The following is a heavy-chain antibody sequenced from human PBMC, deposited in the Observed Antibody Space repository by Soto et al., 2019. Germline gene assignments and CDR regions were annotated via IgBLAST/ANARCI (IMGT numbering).Heavy chain of an antibody. Sequence: SETLSLTCTVSGDSISSYYWSWIRQPPGKGLEWIGYIYYSGSTNSSPSLKSRVTISLDTSKNQFSLKLTSVTAADTAVYYCARQRWGGKTPRYMYVWGKGTTVTGSS. D-gene: IGHD3-10*01. CDR3: ARQRWGGKTPRYMYV. V-gene: IGHV4-59*08. CDR2: IYYSGST. CDR1: GDSISSYY. J-gene: IGHJ6*03.